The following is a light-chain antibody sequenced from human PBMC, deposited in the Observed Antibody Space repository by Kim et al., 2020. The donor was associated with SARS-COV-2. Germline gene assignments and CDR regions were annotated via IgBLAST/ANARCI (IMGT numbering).Light chain of an antibody. J-gene: IGKJ1*01. Sequence: ASVGDRVTITLRASQGISNALAGFQQKPGKAPKYLIYAASSLQSGVPSKFSGSGSGTDFTLTIISLQPEDFATYYCQQYKSYPPTFGQGTKVDIK. CDR2: AAS. V-gene: IGKV1-16*02. CDR3: QQYKSYPPT. CDR1: QGISNA.